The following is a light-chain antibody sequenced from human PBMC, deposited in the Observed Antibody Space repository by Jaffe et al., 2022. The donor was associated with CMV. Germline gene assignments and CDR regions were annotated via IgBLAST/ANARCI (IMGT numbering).Light chain of an antibody. CDR1: SNDLGAFNY. CDR2: DVS. J-gene: IGLJ3*02. CDR3: SSYRNGNVRV. Sequence: QSALTQPASVSGSPGQPITISCIGTSNDLGAFNYVSWYQQHPGNPPKLIIYDVSNRPSGVSDRFSASKSGNAASLTISGLQAEDEAVYYCSSYRNGNVRVFGGGTKVTVL. V-gene: IGLV2-14*01.